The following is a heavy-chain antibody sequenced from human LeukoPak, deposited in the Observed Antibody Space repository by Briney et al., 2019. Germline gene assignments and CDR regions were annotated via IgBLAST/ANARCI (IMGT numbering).Heavy chain of an antibody. J-gene: IGHJ6*04. CDR2: ISGGGDAT. D-gene: IGHD3-10*02. CDR1: GITFSSYV. Sequence: GGSLRLSCAASGITFSSYVVSWVRQAPGKGLEWVSAISGGGDATYYAASVKGRFTISRDNSKNTLYLQMNSLRAEDTAVYYCAELGITMIGGVWGKGTTVTISS. CDR3: AELGITMIGGV. V-gene: IGHV3-23*01.